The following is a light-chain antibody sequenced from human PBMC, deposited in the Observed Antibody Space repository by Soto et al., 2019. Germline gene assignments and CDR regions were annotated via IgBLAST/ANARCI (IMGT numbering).Light chain of an antibody. CDR2: DNN. CDR3: GTWDSSLSAYV. J-gene: IGLJ1*01. V-gene: IGLV1-51*01. Sequence: SVLTRPPSVSAAPGQKVTSSCCGSSSNIGNNYVSWYQQLPGTAPKLLLYDNNKRPSGIPDRFSGSKSGTSATLGITGLQTGDEADYYCGTWDSSLSAYVFGTGTKVTVL. CDR1: SSNIGNNY.